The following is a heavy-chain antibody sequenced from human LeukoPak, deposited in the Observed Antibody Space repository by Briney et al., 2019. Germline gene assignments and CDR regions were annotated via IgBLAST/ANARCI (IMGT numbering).Heavy chain of an antibody. D-gene: IGHD3-22*01. CDR1: GFTFSSYS. Sequence: GGSLRLSCAASGFTFSSYSMNWVRQAPGKGLEWVSGISWNSGIIGYADSVKGRFTTSRDNAKNSLYLQMNSLRPEDTAVYYCARDFSSYYYGTSVRWFDPWGQGTLVTVSS. CDR2: ISWNSGII. J-gene: IGHJ5*02. CDR3: ARDFSSYYYGTSVRWFDP. V-gene: IGHV3-9*01.